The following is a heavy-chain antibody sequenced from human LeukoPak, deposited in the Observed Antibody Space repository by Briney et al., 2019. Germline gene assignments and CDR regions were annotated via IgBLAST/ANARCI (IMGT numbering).Heavy chain of an antibody. CDR1: GFTFTDFY. Sequence: GGSLRLSCAASGFTFTDFYMSWIRQAPGKGLEWVSAISGSGGSTYYADSVKGRFTISRDNSKNTLYLQMNSLRAEDTAVYYCAKGHLRWLVKPHFDYWGQGTLVTVSS. CDR3: AKGHLRWLVKPHFDY. J-gene: IGHJ4*02. D-gene: IGHD6-19*01. CDR2: ISGSGGST. V-gene: IGHV3-23*01.